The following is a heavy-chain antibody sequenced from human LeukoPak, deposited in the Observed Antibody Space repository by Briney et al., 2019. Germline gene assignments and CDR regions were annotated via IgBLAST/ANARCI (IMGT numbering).Heavy chain of an antibody. CDR3: ARNLESYYYYGMDA. CDR1: GGSFSGYY. CDR2: INHSGST. J-gene: IGHJ6*04. Sequence: SETLSLTCAVYGGSFSGYYWSWIRQPPGKGLEWIGEINHSGSTNYNPSLKSRVTISVDTSKNQFSLKLSSVTAADTAVYYCARNLESYYYYGMDAWGKGTTVTVSS. V-gene: IGHV4-34*01. D-gene: IGHD3-3*01.